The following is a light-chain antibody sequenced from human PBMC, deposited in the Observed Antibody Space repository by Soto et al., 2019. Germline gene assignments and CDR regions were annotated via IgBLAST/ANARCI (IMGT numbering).Light chain of an antibody. V-gene: IGKV3-20*01. Sequence: EIVLTQSPGTLSLSPGERGTLSCRASQSVDSTYLTWYQQKPGQAPRLLIYGASGRATGIPDRFSGSGSGTEFTLTISSLQSEDFAVYYCQQYVSSPRTFGQGTKVDIK. CDR2: GAS. J-gene: IGKJ1*01. CDR3: QQYVSSPRT. CDR1: QSVDSTY.